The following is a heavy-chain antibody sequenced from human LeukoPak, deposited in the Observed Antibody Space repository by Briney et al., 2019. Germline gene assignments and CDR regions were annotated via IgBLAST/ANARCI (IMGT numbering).Heavy chain of an antibody. J-gene: IGHJ5*02. CDR1: GGSISSYY. D-gene: IGHD3-10*01. CDR2: IYYSGST. Sequence: SETLSLTCTVSGGSISSYYWGWIRQPPGKGLEWIGYIYYSGSTNYNPSLKSRVTISVDTSKNRFSLKLSSVTAADTAVYYCARAYYYGSGSYFTGPGEFDPWGQGTLVTVSS. V-gene: IGHV4-59*01. CDR3: ARAYYYGSGSYFTGPGEFDP.